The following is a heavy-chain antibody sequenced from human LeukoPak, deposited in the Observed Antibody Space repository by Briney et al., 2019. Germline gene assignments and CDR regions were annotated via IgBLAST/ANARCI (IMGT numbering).Heavy chain of an antibody. D-gene: IGHD3-10*01. J-gene: IGHJ5*02. CDR3: ARGSGSSSWLDP. CDR2: IYPGDSDT. CDR1: GYNFNNHW. Sequence: GESLQISCRGSGYNFNNHWIGWVRQIPGKGLEWMGLIYPGDSDTKYSPSFEGQVTMSVDKSISAAFLQRSSLKASDTAIYYCARGSGSSSWLDPWGQGTLVTVSS. V-gene: IGHV5-51*01.